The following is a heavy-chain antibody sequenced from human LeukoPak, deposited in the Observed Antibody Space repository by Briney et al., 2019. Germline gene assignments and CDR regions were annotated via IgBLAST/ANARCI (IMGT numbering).Heavy chain of an antibody. CDR3: ARGYGTLDV. D-gene: IGHD5-12*01. Sequence: SETLSLTCIVSGAAISSYYWSWIRQPPGKGLEWIGYIYYIGSTNYNPSLKSRVTISVDTSKNQFSLKLNSVTAADTAVYYCARGYGTLDVWGKGNTVTVSS. CDR2: IYYIGST. CDR1: GAAISSYY. J-gene: IGHJ6*04. V-gene: IGHV4-59*01.